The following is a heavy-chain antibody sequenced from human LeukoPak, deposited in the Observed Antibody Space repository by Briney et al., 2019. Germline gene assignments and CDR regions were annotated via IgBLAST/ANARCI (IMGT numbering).Heavy chain of an antibody. CDR1: GLTFTNAW. V-gene: IGHV3-15*01. CDR2: IKSKTDGETI. Sequence: GGSLRLSCAASGLTFTNAWMSWVRQAPGKGLEWVGRIKSKTDGETIDYAAPVKGRFIISRDDSINTLYLQMNRLNVEDTAVYYCITDPGEWQPIWGQGTMVTVS. CDR3: ITDPGEWQPI. J-gene: IGHJ3*02. D-gene: IGHD3-16*01.